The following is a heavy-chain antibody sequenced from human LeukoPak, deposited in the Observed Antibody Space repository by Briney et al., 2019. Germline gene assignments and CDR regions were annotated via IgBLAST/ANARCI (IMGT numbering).Heavy chain of an antibody. J-gene: IGHJ3*02. Sequence: GGSLRLSCAASGFTLSSYWMSWGRQAPGKGLEWVANIKEDGSEKYYVDSVKGRFTISRDNAQNSVYLHMNSLTAEDTALYYCARDWVAGVPFDAFDIWGQGIMVSVSS. D-gene: IGHD3-10*01. CDR2: IKEDGSEK. CDR3: ARDWVAGVPFDAFDI. CDR1: GFTLSSYW. V-gene: IGHV3-7*03.